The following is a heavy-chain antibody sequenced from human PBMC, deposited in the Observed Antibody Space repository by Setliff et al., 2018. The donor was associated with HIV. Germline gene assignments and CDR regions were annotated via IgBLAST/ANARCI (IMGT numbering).Heavy chain of an antibody. V-gene: IGHV3-21*01. CDR2: ISNSSRYY. CDR1: GFLFYRYS. CDR3: AREVLRGGDDAFGL. D-gene: IGHD3-10*01. J-gene: IGHJ3*01. Sequence: PGGSLRLSCSASGFLFYRYSLNWVRQVPGRGPEWVASISNSSRYYWVKARYGDSVRGRFTISGDYAKNSVYLQMNSLRVEDSAVYYCAREVLRGGDDAFGLWGRGTVVTVSS.